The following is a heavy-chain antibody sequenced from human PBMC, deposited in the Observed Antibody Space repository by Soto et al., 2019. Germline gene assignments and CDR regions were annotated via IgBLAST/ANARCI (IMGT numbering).Heavy chain of an antibody. CDR2: INPIFGTA. J-gene: IGHJ4*02. V-gene: IGHV1-69*01. D-gene: IGHD3-22*01. Sequence: QVQLVQSGAEVRKPGSSVRVSCKASGGSFNRHTISWVRQAPGQGLEWMGGINPIFGTANHAQKFQGRVTIIADESTSTVYMELSSLRSDDTAIYYWARGWGYDSTDYYYAYWGQGTLVIVSS. CDR1: GGSFNRHT. CDR3: ARGWGYDSTDYYYAY.